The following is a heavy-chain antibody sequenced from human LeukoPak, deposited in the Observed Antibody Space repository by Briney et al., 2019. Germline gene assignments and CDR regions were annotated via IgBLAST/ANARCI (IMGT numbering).Heavy chain of an antibody. Sequence: GGSLRLSCAVSGFTFSRCGMSWVRRTPVKGLEWVSAISGSGGSTYYADSVKGRFTISRDNSKNTLYLQMNSLRAEDTAVYYCAKDDDSSGYYYGEYFDYWGQGTLVTVSS. V-gene: IGHV3-23*01. J-gene: IGHJ4*02. D-gene: IGHD3-22*01. CDR2: ISGSGGST. CDR3: AKDDDSSGYYYGEYFDY. CDR1: GFTFSRCG.